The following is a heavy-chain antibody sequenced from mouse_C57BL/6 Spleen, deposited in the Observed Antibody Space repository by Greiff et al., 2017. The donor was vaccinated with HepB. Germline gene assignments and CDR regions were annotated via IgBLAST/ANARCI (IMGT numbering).Heavy chain of an antibody. CDR3: ARGDDGYSFAY. V-gene: IGHV1-54*01. CDR2: INPGSGGT. CDR1: GYAFTNYL. Sequence: VQLQQSGAELVRPGTSVKVSCKASGYAFTNYLIEWVKQRPGQGLEWIGVINPGSGGTNYNEKFKGKATLTADKSSSTAYMQLSSLTSEDSAVYFCARGDDGYSFAYWGQGTLVTVSA. J-gene: IGHJ3*01. D-gene: IGHD2-3*01.